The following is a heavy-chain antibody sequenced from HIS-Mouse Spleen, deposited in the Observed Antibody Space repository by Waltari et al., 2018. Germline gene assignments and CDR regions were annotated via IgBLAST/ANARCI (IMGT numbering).Heavy chain of an antibody. V-gene: IGHV4-34*01. Sequence: QVQLQQWGAGLLKPSETLSLTCAVYGGSFSGYYWSWIRQPPGKGLEWIGEINHSGSTNYTPSLKGRVTISVDTSKNQFSLKLSSVTAADTAVYYCARGRSPATVTIGYYFDYWGQGTLVTVSS. J-gene: IGHJ4*02. D-gene: IGHD4-17*01. CDR1: GGSFSGYY. CDR3: ARGRSPATVTIGYYFDY. CDR2: INHSGST.